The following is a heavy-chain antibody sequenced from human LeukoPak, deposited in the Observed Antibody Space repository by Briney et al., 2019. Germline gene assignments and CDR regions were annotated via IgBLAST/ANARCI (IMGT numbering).Heavy chain of an antibody. Sequence: ASVKVSCKASGYTFTGYYMHWVRQAPGQGLEWMGWINPNSGGTNYAQKFQGRVTMTRDTSIGTAYMELSRLRSDDTAVYYCASARDSGSYPSPFDYWGRGTLVTVSS. V-gene: IGHV1-2*02. CDR3: ASARDSGSYPSPFDY. CDR1: GYTFTGYY. D-gene: IGHD1-26*01. CDR2: INPNSGGT. J-gene: IGHJ4*02.